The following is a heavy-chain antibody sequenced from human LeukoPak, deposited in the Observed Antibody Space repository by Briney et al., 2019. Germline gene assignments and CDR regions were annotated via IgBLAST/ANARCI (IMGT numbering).Heavy chain of an antibody. CDR2: ISYDGSNK. D-gene: IGHD3-10*01. Sequence: PGGSLRLSCAASGFTFSSYAMHWVRQAPGKGLEWVAVISYDGSNKYYADSVKGRFTISRDNSKNTLYLQMNSLRAEDTAVYYCAKDRPFQGFGTFYYFDYWGQGTLVTVSS. J-gene: IGHJ4*02. CDR3: AKDRPFQGFGTFYYFDY. CDR1: GFTFSSYA. V-gene: IGHV3-30-3*01.